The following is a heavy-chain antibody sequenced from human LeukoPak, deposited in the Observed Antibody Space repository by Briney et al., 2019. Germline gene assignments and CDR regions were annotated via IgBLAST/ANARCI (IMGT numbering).Heavy chain of an antibody. J-gene: IGHJ4*02. CDR2: INPGDSDT. CDR3: ARHEEYSSGWYPFDY. V-gene: IGHV5-51*01. Sequence: GESLKISCKGSGYSFTSYWIGWVRQMPGKGLEWMGIINPGDSDTRYSPSFQGQVTISADKSISTAYLLWSSLKASDTAMYYCARHEEYSSGWYPFDYWGQGTLVTVSS. D-gene: IGHD6-19*01. CDR1: GYSFTSYW.